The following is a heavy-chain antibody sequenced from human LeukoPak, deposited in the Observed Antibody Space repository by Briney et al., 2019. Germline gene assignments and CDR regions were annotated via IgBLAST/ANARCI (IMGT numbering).Heavy chain of an antibody. CDR1: GGSISSGGYY. D-gene: IGHD6-13*01. CDR2: IYYSGST. V-gene: IGHV4-31*03. J-gene: IGHJ4*02. CDR3: ARGDRIATN. Sequence: PSETLSLTCTVSGGSISSGGYYWSWVRQHPGKGLEWVGYIYYSGSTYYNPSLKSRVTISVDTSKNQFSLKLSSVTAADTAVYYCARGDRIATNWGQGTLVTVSS.